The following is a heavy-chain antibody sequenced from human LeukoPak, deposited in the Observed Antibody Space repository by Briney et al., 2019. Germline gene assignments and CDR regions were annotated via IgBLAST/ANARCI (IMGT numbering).Heavy chain of an antibody. J-gene: IGHJ4*02. CDR1: GGSISSYY. CDR3: ARDDPYYYGSGSYYSFDY. D-gene: IGHD3-10*01. CDR2: IYTSGST. Sequence: SETLSLTCTVSGGSISSYYWSWIRQPAGKGLEWIGRIYTSGSTNYNPSLKSRVTMSVDTSKSQFSLKLSSVTAADTAVYYCARDDPYYYGSGSYYSFDYWGQGTLVTVSS. V-gene: IGHV4-4*07.